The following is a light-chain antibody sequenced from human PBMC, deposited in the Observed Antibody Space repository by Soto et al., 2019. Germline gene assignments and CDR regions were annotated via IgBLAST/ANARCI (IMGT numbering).Light chain of an antibody. CDR3: QQYNNWWT. V-gene: IGKV3-15*01. CDR1: QSVSSN. CDR2: GAS. Sequence: EIVMTQSPATLSVSPGERATLSCGASQSVSSNLAWYQQKPGQAPRLLIYGASTRATGIPARFSGSGSGTEFTLTISSLQSEDVAVYYCQQYNNWWTFGQGTKVEIK. J-gene: IGKJ1*01.